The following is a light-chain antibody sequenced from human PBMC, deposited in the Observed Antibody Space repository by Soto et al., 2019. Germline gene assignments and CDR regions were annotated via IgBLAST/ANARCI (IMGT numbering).Light chain of an antibody. V-gene: IGLV2-14*01. CDR2: EVS. CDR3: SSYTSRTTYV. CDR1: SSDVGGYDY. Sequence: QSVLTQPASVSGSPGQSITISCTGTSSDVGGYDYVSWYQQAPGKATKLMISEVSNRPSGVSDRFSGSKSGNTASLTISGLQAGDEGDYYCSSYTSRTTYVFGTGTKLTVL. J-gene: IGLJ1*01.